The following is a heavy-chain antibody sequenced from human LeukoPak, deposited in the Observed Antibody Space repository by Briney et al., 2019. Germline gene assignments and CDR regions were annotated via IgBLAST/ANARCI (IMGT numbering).Heavy chain of an antibody. Sequence: GGSLRLSCAASGFTFSSYWMSWVRQAPGKGLEWVANIKKDGIEKYYVESVEGRFTISRDNAKNSLYLQMNSLRAEDTAVYYCARGRYSSRSGGYYFDIWGQGTLVTVSS. CDR1: GFTFSSYW. V-gene: IGHV3-7*01. CDR3: ARGRYSSRSGGYYFDI. J-gene: IGHJ4*02. D-gene: IGHD2-2*01. CDR2: IKKDGIEK.